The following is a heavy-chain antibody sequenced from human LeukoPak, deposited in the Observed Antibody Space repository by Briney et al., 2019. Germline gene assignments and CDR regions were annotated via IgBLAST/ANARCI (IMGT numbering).Heavy chain of an antibody. D-gene: IGHD4-11*01. CDR2: IYFRGDT. CDR3: ARHPYSNFVLDY. V-gene: IGHV4-59*08. J-gene: IGHJ4*02. CDR1: GGSISNCY. Sequence: SETLSLTCTVSGGSISNCYWNWIRQPPGRGLEWIGYIYFRGDTKYNLSLKSRVTISVDTSKNQFSLKMSSVTAADTAVYYCARHPYSNFVLDYWGQGTQVIVSS.